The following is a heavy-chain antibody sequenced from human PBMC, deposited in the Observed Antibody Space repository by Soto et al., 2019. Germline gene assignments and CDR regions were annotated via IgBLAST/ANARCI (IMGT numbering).Heavy chain of an antibody. J-gene: IGHJ4*02. CDR3: ARVNINVSTYYFDY. Sequence: PSETLSLTCSVSGGSISSYYLSWIRQPPGKGLEWIGYIFYSRSTNYNPSLKSRVTMSIDTSKNQFSLKLSSVTAADTAVYYCARVNINVSTYYFDYWGQGTMVTVSS. CDR2: IFYSRST. CDR1: GGSISSYY. V-gene: IGHV4-59*01.